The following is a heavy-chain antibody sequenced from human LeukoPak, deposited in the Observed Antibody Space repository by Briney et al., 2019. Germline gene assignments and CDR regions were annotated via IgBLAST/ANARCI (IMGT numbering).Heavy chain of an antibody. CDR3: ARVDGHAHWFDP. V-gene: IGHV3-7*03. J-gene: IGHJ5*02. Sequence: PGGSLRLSCAASGFTFSSYWMRGGRRAPGEGVEGVANIKQDGRDKYYVDSVKGRFTISRDNAKNSLYLQMNSLRAEDTAVYYCARVDGHAHWFDPWGQGTLVTVSS. CDR1: GFTFSSYW. CDR2: IKQDGRDK.